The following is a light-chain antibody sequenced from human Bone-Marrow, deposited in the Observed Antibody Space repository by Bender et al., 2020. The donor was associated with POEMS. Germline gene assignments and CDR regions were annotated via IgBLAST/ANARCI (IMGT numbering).Light chain of an antibody. CDR3: SSYAGSNDLV. J-gene: IGLJ2*01. V-gene: IGLV2-23*02. CDR1: TSDVGTYTL. Sequence: QSALTQPAFVSGSPGQSITISCTGTTSDVGTYTLVSWIQQHPGKVPKLLIYEVSQRPSGVSDRFSASKSGNTASLSISGLQAEDEADYYCSSYAGSNDLVFGGGTKLTVL. CDR2: EVS.